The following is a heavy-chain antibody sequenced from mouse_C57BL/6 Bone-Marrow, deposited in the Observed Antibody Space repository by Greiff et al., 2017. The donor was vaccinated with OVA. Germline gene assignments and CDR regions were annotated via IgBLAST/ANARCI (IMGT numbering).Heavy chain of an antibody. Sequence: SGAELVRPGASVTLSCKASGYTFTDYEMHWVKQTPVHGLEWIGAIDPETGGTAYNQKFKGKAILTADKSSSTAYAALRSLTTDDSAVYYGTRYGDDWGQGTTLTVSS. J-gene: IGHJ2*01. CDR1: GYTFTDYE. D-gene: IGHD1-1*01. CDR2: IDPETGGT. CDR3: TRYGDD. V-gene: IGHV1-15*01.